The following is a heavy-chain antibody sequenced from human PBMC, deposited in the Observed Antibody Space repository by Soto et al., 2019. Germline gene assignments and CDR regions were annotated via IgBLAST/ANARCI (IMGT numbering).Heavy chain of an antibody. CDR3: AKDRRRDGYNSRLSFDY. Sequence: PGGSLRLSCAASGFTFSSYAMSWVRQAPGKGLEWVSAISGSGGSTYYADSVKGRFTISRDNSKNTLYLQMNSLRAEDTAVYYCAKDRRRDGYNSRLSFDYWGQGTLVTVS. CDR1: GFTFSSYA. D-gene: IGHD1-1*01. V-gene: IGHV3-23*01. CDR2: ISGSGGST. J-gene: IGHJ4*02.